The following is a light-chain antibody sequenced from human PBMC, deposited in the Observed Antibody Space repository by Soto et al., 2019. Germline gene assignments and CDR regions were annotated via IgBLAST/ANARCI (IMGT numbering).Light chain of an antibody. CDR1: QSVSSK. V-gene: IGKV3-15*01. J-gene: IGKJ1*01. CDR3: QQYNNWPWT. Sequence: EVVMTQFPATLSVSPGERATLSCRASQSVSSKLAWYQQKPGQAPRLLIYDASSRATGIPATFSGSGSGTELTLTINSLQSEDFAVYYCQQYNNWPWTFGQGTKVDI. CDR2: DAS.